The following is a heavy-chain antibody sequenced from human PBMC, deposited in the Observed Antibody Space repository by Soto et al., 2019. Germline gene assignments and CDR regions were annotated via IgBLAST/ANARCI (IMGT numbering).Heavy chain of an antibody. V-gene: IGHV3-23*01. CDR3: AKLTAA. Sequence: EEQLLESGGGLVQPGGSLRLSCVDSRFSFSSYAMSWVRQAPGKGLEWVSSITSSGGGTYYADSVKGRFTVSRDNSKNTVYLQMNSLRDEDTAVYYCAKLTAAWGQGTLVTVSS. J-gene: IGHJ4*02. CDR2: ITSSGGGT. D-gene: IGHD6-13*01. CDR1: RFSFSSYA.